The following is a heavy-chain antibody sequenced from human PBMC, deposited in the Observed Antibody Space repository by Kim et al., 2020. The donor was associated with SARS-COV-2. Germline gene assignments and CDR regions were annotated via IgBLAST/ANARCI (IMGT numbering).Heavy chain of an antibody. CDR3: ARAVGILDY. D-gene: IGHD2-15*01. Sequence: NPKYAQGFTGRFVFSLDHAVSTAYLQISSLKAEDTAVYYCARAVGILDYWGQGTLVTVSS. J-gene: IGHJ4*02. CDR2: NP. V-gene: IGHV7-4-1*02.